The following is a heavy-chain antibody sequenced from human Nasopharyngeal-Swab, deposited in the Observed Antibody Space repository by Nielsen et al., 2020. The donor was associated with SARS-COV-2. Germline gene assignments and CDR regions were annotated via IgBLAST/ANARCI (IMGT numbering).Heavy chain of an antibody. CDR1: GFTVSSNY. CDR2: IYSGGST. CDR3: ATPVFRDAFDI. V-gene: IGHV3-53*01. Sequence: GESLKISCAASGFTVSSNYMSWVRQAPGKGPEWVSVIYSGGSTYYADSVKGRFTISRDNSKNTLYLQMNSLRAEDTAVYYCATPVFRDAFDIWGQGTMVTVSS. D-gene: IGHD1-14*01. J-gene: IGHJ3*02.